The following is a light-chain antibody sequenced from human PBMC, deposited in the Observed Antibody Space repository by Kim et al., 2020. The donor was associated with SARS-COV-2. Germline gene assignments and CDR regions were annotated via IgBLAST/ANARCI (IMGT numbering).Light chain of an antibody. V-gene: IGLV2-11*01. CDR1: SSDVGGYNF. CDR2: EVS. J-gene: IGLJ2*01. CDR3: CSYAGSYTKI. Sequence: GQSVTISCPGTSSDVGGYNFVSWYQQHPGKAPKVMIYEVSKRPSGVPDRFSGSKSGNTASLTVSGLQAEDEADYYCCSYAGSYTKIFGGGTQLTVL.